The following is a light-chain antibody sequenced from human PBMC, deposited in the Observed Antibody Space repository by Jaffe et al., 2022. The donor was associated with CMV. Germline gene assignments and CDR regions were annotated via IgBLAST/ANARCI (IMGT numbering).Light chain of an antibody. Sequence: EIVLTQSPGTLSLSPGERATLSCRASQSVSSTYLAWYQQKPGQAPRLLIYGASSRATGIPDRFSGSGSGTDFTLTISRLEPEDSAVYYCQQYATFGQGARLEIK. CDR3: QQYAT. CDR2: GAS. V-gene: IGKV3-20*01. CDR1: QSVSSTY. J-gene: IGKJ5*01.